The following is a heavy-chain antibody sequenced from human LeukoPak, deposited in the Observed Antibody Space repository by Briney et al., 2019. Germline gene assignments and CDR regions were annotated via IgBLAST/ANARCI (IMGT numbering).Heavy chain of an antibody. D-gene: IGHD3-10*01. V-gene: IGHV3-7*01. CDR1: GFSFSDYW. CDR2: INHDGSEK. Sequence: GGPLRLSCAASGFSFSDYWMGWVRQAPGKGLEWVANINHDGSEKHYVDSVKGRFTISRGNAKNSLSLQMTSLRDVDTALYYCGRRGSLSDYWGQGSLVSVSS. J-gene: IGHJ4*02. CDR3: GRRGSLSDY.